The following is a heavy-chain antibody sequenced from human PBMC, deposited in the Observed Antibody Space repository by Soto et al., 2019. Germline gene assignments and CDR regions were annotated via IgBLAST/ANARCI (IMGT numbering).Heavy chain of an antibody. J-gene: IGHJ2*01. CDR1: GYTFTSYG. CDR3: ARVILATVTTTYWYFDL. D-gene: IGHD4-17*01. Sequence: QVQLVQSGAEVKKPGASVKVSCKASGYTFTSYGISWVRQAPGQGLEWMGWISAYNGNTNYAQKLQGRVTMTTDTSTSTAYMELRSLGSDATAVYYWARVILATVTTTYWYFDLWGRGTLVTVSS. V-gene: IGHV1-18*01. CDR2: ISAYNGNT.